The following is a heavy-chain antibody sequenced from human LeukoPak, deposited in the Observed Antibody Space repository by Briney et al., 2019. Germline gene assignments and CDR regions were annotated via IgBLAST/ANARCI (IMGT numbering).Heavy chain of an antibody. CDR1: GYTFSTYG. V-gene: IGHV1-18*01. D-gene: IGHD5-24*01. CDR2: ISAYNGNT. Sequence: ASVKVSCKASGYTFSTYGINWVRQAPGQGLEWMGWISAYNGNTNFAQNFRGRVTMTTDTSTSTAYMELRSLRSDDTAVYYCAREGNTTYNGFDPWGQGTLVTVSS. CDR3: AREGNTTYNGFDP. J-gene: IGHJ5*02.